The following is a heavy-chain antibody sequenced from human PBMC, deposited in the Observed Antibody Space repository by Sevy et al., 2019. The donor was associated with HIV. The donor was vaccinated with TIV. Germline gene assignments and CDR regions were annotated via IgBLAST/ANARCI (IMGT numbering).Heavy chain of an antibody. CDR1: GFTVNSNY. CDR2: IHSDDTT. D-gene: IGHD5-18*01. CDR3: ARGKSGYGYALNY. J-gene: IGHJ4*02. Sequence: GGSLRLSCAASGFTVNSNYMTWVRQAPGKGLEGVSVIHSDDTTYHADSVRDRFTISRDNFKNTLYLHMSSLRAEDTAVYYCARGKSGYGYALNYWGQGTLVTVSS. V-gene: IGHV3-66*01.